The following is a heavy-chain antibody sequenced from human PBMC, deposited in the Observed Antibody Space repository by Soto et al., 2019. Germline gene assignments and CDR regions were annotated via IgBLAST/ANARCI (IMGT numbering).Heavy chain of an antibody. CDR2: IHPNTGGT. J-gene: IGHJ6*02. CDR3: AIDFRTSGWFRQAGNFAMDV. V-gene: IGHV1-2*02. Sequence: QVQLVQSGAEVRKPRASVKVSCKASGYPYTNSYMHWVRQAPGQGLEWMGWIHPNTGGTNYAQKFQGRVTMTRDTSVSTVYMELNRLTSDDTAIYFCAIDFRTSGWFRQAGNFAMDVWGQWTTVTVS. CDR1: GYPYTNSY. D-gene: IGHD6-19*01.